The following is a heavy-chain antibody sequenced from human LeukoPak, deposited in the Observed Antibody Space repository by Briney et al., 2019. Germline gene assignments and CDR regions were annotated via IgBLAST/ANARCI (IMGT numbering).Heavy chain of an antibody. CDR1: GFSFSRFG. V-gene: IGHV3-23*01. CDR3: AKDPLNYYDSSPSLDY. D-gene: IGHD3-22*01. Sequence: GGSLRLSCVASGFSFSRFGMNWVRQAPGKALEWISHISSTSGDVYYADSVKGRFTISRDNSKNTLYLQMNSLRAEDTAVYYCAKDPLNYYDSSPSLDYWGQGTLVTVSS. J-gene: IGHJ4*02. CDR2: ISSTSGDV.